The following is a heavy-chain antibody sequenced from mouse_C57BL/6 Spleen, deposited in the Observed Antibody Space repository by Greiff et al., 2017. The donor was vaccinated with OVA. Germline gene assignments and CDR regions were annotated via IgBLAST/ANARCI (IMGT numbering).Heavy chain of an antibody. Sequence: DVMLVESGPGMVKPSQSLSLTCTVTGYSITSGYDWHWIRHFPGNKLEWMGYISYRGSTNYHPSLKSRISITHDTSKNHFFLKLNSVTTEDTATYYCAREGSWGYYFDYWGQGTTLTVSS. CDR1: GYSITSGYD. J-gene: IGHJ2*01. V-gene: IGHV3-1*01. CDR2: ISYRGST. CDR3: AREGSWGYYFDY.